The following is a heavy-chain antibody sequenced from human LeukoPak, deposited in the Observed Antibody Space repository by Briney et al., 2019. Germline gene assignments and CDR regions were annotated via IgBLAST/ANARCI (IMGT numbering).Heavy chain of an antibody. CDR1: GGSISSYY. J-gene: IGHJ3*02. CDR3: ARAHKLNAFDI. Sequence: RPSETLSLTCTASGGSISSYYWSWIRQPPGKGLEWIGYIYYSGSTNYNPSLKSRVTISVDTSKNQFSLKLSSVTAADTAVYYCARAHKLNAFDIWGQGTMVTASS. V-gene: IGHV4-59*01. CDR2: IYYSGST. D-gene: IGHD1-1*01.